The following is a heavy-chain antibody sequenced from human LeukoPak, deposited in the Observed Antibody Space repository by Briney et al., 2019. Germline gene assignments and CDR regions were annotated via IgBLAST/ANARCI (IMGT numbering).Heavy chain of an antibody. CDR3: ANAYGDYIYHGMDV. V-gene: IGHV3-30*18. Sequence: GGSLRLSCAASGFTFSSYGMHWVRQAPGKGLEWVTVISYDGSNKYYADSVKGRFTISRDNSKSTLYLQMNSLRAEDTAVYYCANAYGDYIYHGMDVWGQGTTVTVSS. CDR1: GFTFSSYG. D-gene: IGHD4-17*01. CDR2: ISYDGSNK. J-gene: IGHJ6*02.